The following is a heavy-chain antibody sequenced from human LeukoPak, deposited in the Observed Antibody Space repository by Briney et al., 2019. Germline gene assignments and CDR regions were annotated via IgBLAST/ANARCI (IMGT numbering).Heavy chain of an antibody. CDR2: ISAYNGNT. D-gene: IGHD3-22*01. V-gene: IGHV1-18*01. CDR1: GYTFTSYG. Sequence: ALVKVSCKASGYTFTSYGISWVRQAPGQGLEWMGWISAYNGNTNYAQKLQGRVTMTTDTSTSTAYMELRSLRSDDTAVYYCARDSSGYYSASFDYWGQGTLVTVSS. J-gene: IGHJ4*02. CDR3: ARDSSGYYSASFDY.